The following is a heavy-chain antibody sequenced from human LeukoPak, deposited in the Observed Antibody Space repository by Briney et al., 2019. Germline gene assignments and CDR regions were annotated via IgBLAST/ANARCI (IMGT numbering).Heavy chain of an antibody. CDR3: ARTYHYGSGSYFLFDF. CDR1: GDSISGHY. D-gene: IGHD3-10*01. V-gene: IGHV4-59*11. Sequence: SESLSLTCTVSGDSISGHYWSWIRQPPGTGLEWIGYIYYSGSTDYNPSLKSRVTISVDTSKNQFSLQQSSVTAADTAVYSCARTYHYGSGSYFLFDFWGQGTLVTVSS. J-gene: IGHJ4*02. CDR2: IYYSGST.